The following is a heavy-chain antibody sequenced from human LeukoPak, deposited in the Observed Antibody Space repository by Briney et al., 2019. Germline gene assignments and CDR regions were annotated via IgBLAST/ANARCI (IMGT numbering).Heavy chain of an antibody. V-gene: IGHV3-30*04. CDR1: LFIFSSYA. D-gene: IGHD3-10*01. CDR2: ISYDGSNK. J-gene: IGHJ6*03. Sequence: GRSLTLSFASTLFIFSSYAMHGFRQAPGKGLEGVAVISYDGSNKYYADSVKGRFTSSRDNSKNTLYLQMNSLRAEDTAVYYCARDGTHGSGSSYYYYYYMDVWGKGTTVTVSS. CDR3: ARDGTHGSGSSYYYYYYMDV.